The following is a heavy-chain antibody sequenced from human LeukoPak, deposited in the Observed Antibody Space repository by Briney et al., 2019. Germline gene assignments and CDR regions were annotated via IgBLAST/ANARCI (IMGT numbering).Heavy chain of an antibody. J-gene: IGHJ3*02. CDR3: ARVSQQLVRDAFVI. Sequence: GGSLRLSCAASGFTFSSSGMSWVRQAPGKGLVWVSRINSDGSSTSYADSVKGRFTISRDNAKNTLYLQMNSLRAEDTAVYYCARVSQQLVRDAFVIWGQGTMVTVSS. D-gene: IGHD6-13*01. CDR1: GFTFSSSG. V-gene: IGHV3-74*01. CDR2: INSDGSST.